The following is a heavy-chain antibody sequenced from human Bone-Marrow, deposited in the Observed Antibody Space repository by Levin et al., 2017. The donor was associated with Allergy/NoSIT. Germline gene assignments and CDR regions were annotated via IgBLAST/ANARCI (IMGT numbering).Heavy chain of an antibody. CDR3: ARGSPLSSGNTGYYSLFAL. D-gene: IGHD3-9*01. V-gene: IGHV4-39*02. Sequence: SETLSLTCTLSGGSIDKASFYWAWIRQTPDKRLEWIASIYYTGATYDNPSLSSRIKISVTSETSFSLKLSSVTAADTALYYCARGSPLSSGNTGYYSLFALWGQGALVTFSS. J-gene: IGHJ4*02. CDR2: IYYTGAT. CDR1: GGSIDKASFY.